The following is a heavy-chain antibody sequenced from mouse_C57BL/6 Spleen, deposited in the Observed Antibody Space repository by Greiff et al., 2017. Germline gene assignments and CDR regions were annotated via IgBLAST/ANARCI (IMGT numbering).Heavy chain of an antibody. CDR2: IRSKSNNYAT. D-gene: IGHD2-10*02. Sequence: EVNLVESGGGLVQPKGSLKLSCAASGFSFNTYAMNWVRQAPGQGLEWVARIRSKSNNYATYYADSVKDIFTISRDESESMLYLQMNNLKTEDTAMYYCVRRYDLDYWGQGTTLTVAS. CDR1: GFSFNTYA. V-gene: IGHV10-1*01. CDR3: VRRYDLDY. J-gene: IGHJ2*01.